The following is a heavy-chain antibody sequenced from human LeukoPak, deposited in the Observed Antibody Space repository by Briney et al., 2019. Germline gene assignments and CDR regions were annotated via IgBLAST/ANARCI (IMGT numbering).Heavy chain of an antibody. V-gene: IGHV3-23*01. CDR1: GFTFRSSA. Sequence: GGSLRLSCAASGFTFRSSAMSWVRQAPGKGLEWVSGISGSGGSTFNADSVKGRFTISRDNTKNTLYLQMNSLRAEDTAVYYCAKARGGYSYFDYWGQGTLVTVSS. CDR3: AKARGGYSYFDY. CDR2: ISGSGGST. J-gene: IGHJ4*02. D-gene: IGHD3-22*01.